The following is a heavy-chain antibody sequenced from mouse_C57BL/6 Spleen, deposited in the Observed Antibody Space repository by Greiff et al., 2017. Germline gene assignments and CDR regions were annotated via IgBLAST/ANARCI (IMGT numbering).Heavy chain of an antibody. CDR2: ISSGSSTI. CDR3: ARPYDYDYAMDY. CDR1: GFTFSDYG. D-gene: IGHD2-4*01. J-gene: IGHJ4*01. V-gene: IGHV5-17*01. Sequence: EVMLVESGGGLVKPGGSLKLSCAASGFTFSDYGMHWVRQAPEKGLAWVAYISSGSSTIYSADTVKGRFTISRDNAKNTLFLQMTSLRSDDTAMYYCARPYDYDYAMDYWGQGTSVTVSS.